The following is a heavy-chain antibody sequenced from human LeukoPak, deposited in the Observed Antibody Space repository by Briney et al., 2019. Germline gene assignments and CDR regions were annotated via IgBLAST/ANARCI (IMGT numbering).Heavy chain of an antibody. D-gene: IGHD3-10*01. Sequence: PSETLSLTCIVSGGSISTNTYYWGWLRLPPGKGLEWIGEIHHRGTTYYNPSLRSRVTISVDTSKNQFSLRLTSVTAADTAVYYCARVTYNGYQHFDYWGQGNVVTVS. CDR2: IHHRGTT. J-gene: IGHJ4*02. CDR3: ARVTYNGYQHFDY. V-gene: IGHV4-39*07. CDR1: GGSISTNTYY.